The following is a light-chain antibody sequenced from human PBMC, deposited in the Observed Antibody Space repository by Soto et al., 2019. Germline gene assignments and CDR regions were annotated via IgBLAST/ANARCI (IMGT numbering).Light chain of an antibody. CDR3: LPYHYWWT. CDR2: WAS. V-gene: IGKV4-1*01. CDR1: QTGFYSSNNKNY. Sequence: EILTTHSPAFLAVSLGERASINRTSSQTGFYSSNNKNYLAWYQQKPGQPPQLLIYWASARDSGVPDRISGGASATDFPPTISSLHSEYFAFYYCLPYHYWWTFGPGTKVDIK. J-gene: IGKJ1*01.